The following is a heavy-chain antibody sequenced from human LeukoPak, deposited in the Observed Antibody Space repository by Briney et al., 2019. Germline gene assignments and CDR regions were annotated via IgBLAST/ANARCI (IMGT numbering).Heavy chain of an antibody. CDR1: GGSISNYY. Sequence: SETLSLTCTVSGGSISNYYWSWIRQPPGKGLEWIGYVYSSGSTNYNPSVKSRVTISVDTSKNQFSLKLNSVTAADTAVYYCAKDPHTGIAPDYWGQGTLVTVSS. V-gene: IGHV4-4*08. CDR3: AKDPHTGIAPDY. CDR2: VYSSGST. J-gene: IGHJ4*02. D-gene: IGHD5-18*01.